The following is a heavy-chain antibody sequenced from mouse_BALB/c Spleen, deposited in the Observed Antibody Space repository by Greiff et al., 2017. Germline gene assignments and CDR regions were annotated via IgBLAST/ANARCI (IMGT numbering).Heavy chain of an antibody. CDR1: GYTFTSYW. CDR2: INPSTGYT. Sequence: QVQLQQSGAELAKPGASVKMSCKASGYTFTSYWMHWVKQRPGQGLEWIGYINPSTGYTEYNQKFKDKATLTADKSSSTAYMQRSSLTSEDSAVYYCARAYYGNDGAMDYWGQGTSVTVSS. D-gene: IGHD2-9*01. V-gene: IGHV1-7*01. J-gene: IGHJ4*01. CDR3: ARAYYGNDGAMDY.